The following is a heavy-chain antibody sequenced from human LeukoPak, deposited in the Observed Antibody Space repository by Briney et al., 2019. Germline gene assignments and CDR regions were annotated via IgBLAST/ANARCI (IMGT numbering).Heavy chain of an antibody. Sequence: GGSLRLSCVVSGFTFSTFTMNWARQAPGKGLEWVSCISSSSSYIYYADSVKGRFTISRDNAKNSLYLQMNSLRAEDTAVYYCAREKETLLSITMVRGLIRRHYYMDVWGKGTTVTISS. V-gene: IGHV3-21*01. J-gene: IGHJ6*03. CDR1: GFTFSTFT. D-gene: IGHD3-10*01. CDR2: ISSSSSYI. CDR3: AREKETLLSITMVRGLIRRHYYMDV.